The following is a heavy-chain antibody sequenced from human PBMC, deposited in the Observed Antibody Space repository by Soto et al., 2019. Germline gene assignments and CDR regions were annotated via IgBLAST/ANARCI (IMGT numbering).Heavy chain of an antibody. V-gene: IGHV1-18*01. CDR1: GYTFTNYG. CDR2: INTYNGNT. J-gene: IGHJ6*02. D-gene: IGHD4-17*01. CDR3: AREGLVLVPTTVNSDYYYYAMDV. Sequence: ASVKVSCKASGYTFTNYGISWVRQAPGQGLEWMGWINTYNGNTNHAQKLQGRVTITADESTSTVYMELSSLRPEDTAVYYCAREGLVLVPTTVNSDYYYYAMDVWGQGTTVTVSS.